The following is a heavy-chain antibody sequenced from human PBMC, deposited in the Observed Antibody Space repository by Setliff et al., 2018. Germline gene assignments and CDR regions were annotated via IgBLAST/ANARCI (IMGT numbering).Heavy chain of an antibody. CDR2: IYYRGDT. V-gene: IGHV4-39*01. CDR3: ARTGTYRYFDY. CDR1: GASLNSGTYY. Sequence: PPETLSLTCTVSGASLNSGTYYWGWIRQPPGKGLEWIGRIYYRGDTYYNASLKGRLTISVDTAQNQFSLRLTSVTAADTAVYYCARTGTYRYFDYWGQGALVTVSS. J-gene: IGHJ4*02. D-gene: IGHD1-1*01.